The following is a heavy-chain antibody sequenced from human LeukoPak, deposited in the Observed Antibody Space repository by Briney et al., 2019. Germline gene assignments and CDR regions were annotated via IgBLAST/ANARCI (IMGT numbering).Heavy chain of an antibody. D-gene: IGHD6-19*01. CDR2: IHYSGST. CDR1: GGTISSYY. J-gene: IGHJ4*02. Sequence: SETLSLTCTVSGGTISSYYWNWIRQPPGKGLEWTGYIHYSGSTKYNPSLKSRVTISVDTSKNQFSLKLSSVTAADTAVYYCARWYSSGWAFDYWGQGTLVTVSS. CDR3: ARWYSSGWAFDY. V-gene: IGHV4-59*08.